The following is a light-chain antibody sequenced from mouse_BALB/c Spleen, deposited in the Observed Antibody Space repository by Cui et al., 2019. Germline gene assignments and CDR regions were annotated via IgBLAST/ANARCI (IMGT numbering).Light chain of an antibody. V-gene: IGKV4-80*01. Sequence: QIVPTQSPAIMSASLGEEITLTCSASSSVSYMHWYQQKSGTSPKLLIYSTSNLASGVPSRFSGSGSGTFYSLTISSVEAEDAADYYCHQWSSYHTFGGGTKLEIK. CDR1: SSVSY. CDR3: HQWSSYHT. CDR2: STS. J-gene: IGKJ2*01.